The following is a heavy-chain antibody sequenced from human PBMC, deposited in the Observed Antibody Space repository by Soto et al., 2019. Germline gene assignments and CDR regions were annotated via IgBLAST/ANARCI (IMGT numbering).Heavy chain of an antibody. CDR1: GGSISSYY. V-gene: IGHV4-59*08. D-gene: IGHD6-6*01. CDR2: IYYIGST. J-gene: IGHJ1*01. CDR3: ARGIAARAEYFQH. Sequence: QVQLQESGPGLVKPSETLSLTCTVSGGSISSYYWSWIRQPPGKGLEWIGYIYYIGSTNYNPSLKGRVTISVDTSKSQFSLKLSSVTAADTAVYYCARGIAARAEYFQHWGQGTLVTVSS.